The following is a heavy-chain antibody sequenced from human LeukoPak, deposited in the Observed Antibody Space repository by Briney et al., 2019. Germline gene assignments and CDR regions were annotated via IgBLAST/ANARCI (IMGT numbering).Heavy chain of an antibody. J-gene: IGHJ4*02. D-gene: IGHD3-22*01. Sequence: GSSVKVSCKASGGTFSSYAISWVRQAPGQGLEWMGRIIPIFGTANYAQKFQGRVTITTDESTSTAYMELSSLRSEDTAVYYCARANFKGLTYYYDSSGYSDWGQGTLVTASS. CDR3: ARANFKGLTYYYDSSGYSD. CDR2: IIPIFGTA. V-gene: IGHV1-69*05. CDR1: GGTFSSYA.